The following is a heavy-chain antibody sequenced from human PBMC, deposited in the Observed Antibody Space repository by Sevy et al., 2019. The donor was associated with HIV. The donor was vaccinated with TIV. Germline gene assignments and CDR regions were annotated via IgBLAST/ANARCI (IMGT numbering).Heavy chain of an antibody. CDR3: ARVWNSDYYDSSGPNWFDT. J-gene: IGHJ5*02. CDR1: GYTFTGYY. D-gene: IGHD3-22*01. CDR2: INPNSGGT. Sequence: ASVKVSYKASGYTFTGYYMHWVRQAPGQGLEWMGWINPNSGGTNYAQKFQGRVTMTRDTSINTAYMDMRNLRVDDTAVYFCARVWNSDYYDSSGPNWFDTWGQGTLVTVSS. V-gene: IGHV1-2*02.